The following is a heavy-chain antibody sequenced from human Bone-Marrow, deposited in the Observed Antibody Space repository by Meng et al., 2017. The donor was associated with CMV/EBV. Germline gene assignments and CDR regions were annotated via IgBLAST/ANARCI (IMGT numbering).Heavy chain of an antibody. V-gene: IGHV3-20*01. D-gene: IGHD3-3*01. CDR3: ARWPLGVSGYYRLGGAFDI. CDR2: INWNGGST. J-gene: IGHJ3*02. Sequence: GESLKISCVASGFRFSSFWMSWVRQAPGKGLEWVSGINWNGGSTGYADPEKGRFTISRDNAKNSLYLQRNSLRAEDTALYQCARWPLGVSGYYRLGGAFDIWGQGTMVTVSS. CDR1: GFRFSSFW.